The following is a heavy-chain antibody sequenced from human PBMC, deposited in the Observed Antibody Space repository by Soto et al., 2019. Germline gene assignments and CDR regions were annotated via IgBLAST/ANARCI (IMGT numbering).Heavy chain of an antibody. CDR2: IWYDGSNK. V-gene: IGHV3-33*01. CDR1: GFTFSSYG. J-gene: IGHJ6*02. CDR3: ARDKYYYGMDV. Sequence: QVQLVESGGGVVQPGRSLRLSCAASGFTFSSYGRHWVRQAPGKGLEWVAVIWYDGSNKYYADSVKGRFTISRDNSKNTLYLQMNSLRAEDTAVYYCARDKYYYGMDVWGQGTTVTVSS.